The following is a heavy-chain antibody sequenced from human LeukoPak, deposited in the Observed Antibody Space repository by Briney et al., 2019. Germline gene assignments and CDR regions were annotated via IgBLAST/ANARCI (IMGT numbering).Heavy chain of an antibody. Sequence: PSETLSLTCTVSGGSISSSSYYWGWIRQPPGKGLEWIGYIYYSGSTYYDPSLKSRVTISVDTSKNQFSLKLSSVTAADTAVYYCARADGDYPSGMDVWGQGTTVTVSS. CDR2: IYYSGST. CDR3: ARADGDYPSGMDV. V-gene: IGHV4-30-4*08. D-gene: IGHD4-17*01. CDR1: GGSISSSSYY. J-gene: IGHJ6*02.